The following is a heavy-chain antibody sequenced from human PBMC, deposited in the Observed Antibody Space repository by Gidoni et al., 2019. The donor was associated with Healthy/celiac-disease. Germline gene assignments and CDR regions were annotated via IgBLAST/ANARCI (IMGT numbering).Heavy chain of an antibody. CDR1: GYTFTSYA. CDR3: ARARIQLWPGRLDY. V-gene: IGHV1-3*01. J-gene: IGHJ4*02. D-gene: IGHD5-18*01. Sequence: QVQLVQSGAEVQKPGASVKVSCKASGYTFTSYALHWVRQAPGQRLEWMGWINAGNGNTKYAQKFQGRVTITRDTSASTAYMELSSLRSEDTAVYYCARARIQLWPGRLDYWGQGTLVTVSS. CDR2: INAGNGNT.